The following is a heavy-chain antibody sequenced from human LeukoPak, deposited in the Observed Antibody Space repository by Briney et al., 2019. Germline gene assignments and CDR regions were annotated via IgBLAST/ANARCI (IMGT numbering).Heavy chain of an antibody. CDR1: GYTFTSYG. D-gene: IGHD2-21*02. V-gene: IGHV1-18*01. CDR2: ISAYNGNT. J-gene: IGHJ4*02. Sequence: ASVKVSCKASGYTFTSYGISWVRQAPGQGLEWMGWISAYNGNTNYAQKLQGRVTMTTDTSTSTAYMELRSLRSDDTAVYYCARADPYCGGDCYSDRAFDYWGQGTLVTVSA. CDR3: ARADPYCGGDCYSDRAFDY.